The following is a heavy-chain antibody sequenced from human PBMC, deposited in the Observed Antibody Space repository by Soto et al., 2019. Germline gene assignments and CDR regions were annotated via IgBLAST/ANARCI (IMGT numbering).Heavy chain of an antibody. CDR3: ARDSRPAGRYYDFIRAPYWFDP. Sequence: GGSLRLSCAASGFTFSSYGMHWVRQAPGKGLEWVAVIWYDGSNKYYADSVKGRFTISRDNSKNTLYLQMNSLRAEDTAVYYCARDSRPAGRYYDFIRAPYWFDPWGQGTLVTVSS. D-gene: IGHD3-3*01. CDR1: GFTFSSYG. V-gene: IGHV3-33*01. CDR2: IWYDGSNK. J-gene: IGHJ5*02.